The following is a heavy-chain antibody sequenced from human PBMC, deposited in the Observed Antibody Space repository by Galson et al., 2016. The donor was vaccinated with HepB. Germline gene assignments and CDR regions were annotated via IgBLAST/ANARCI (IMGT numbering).Heavy chain of an antibody. J-gene: IGHJ3*01. V-gene: IGHV3-74*01. D-gene: IGHD6-13*01. CDR1: GFTFSSYW. CDR3: VRERYSTNWYDALDV. Sequence: SLRLSCAASGFTFSSYWMFWVRQVPGKGLVWVSHITSDGTNTTYADSVKGRFTISRDNAKNTLYLQMNSLGAEDTAVYYCVRERYSTNWYDALDVWGQGTMVTVSS. CDR2: ITSDGTNT.